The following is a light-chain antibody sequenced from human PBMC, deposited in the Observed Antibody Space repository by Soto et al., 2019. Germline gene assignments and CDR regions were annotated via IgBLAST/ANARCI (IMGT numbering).Light chain of an antibody. CDR1: HSVSISY. CDR2: GGS. J-gene: IGKJ1*01. V-gene: IGKV3-20*01. CDR3: QQYGSSPRT. Sequence: EIVLTQSPDTLSLSPGERATLSSRASHSVSISYLAWYHQNPGQAPRLLIYGGSGRATGIPDRFSGSRAGTDFTITISRLEPEDFAVYYCQQYGSSPRTFGQGTKVDIK.